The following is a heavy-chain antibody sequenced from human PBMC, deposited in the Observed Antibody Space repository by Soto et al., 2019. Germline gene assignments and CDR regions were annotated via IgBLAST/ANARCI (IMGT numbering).Heavy chain of an antibody. CDR2: IYKSATT. Sequence: SETLSLTCSVSGDSISTVDYFWAWIRQPPGQALEYIGYIYKSATTYYNPSFESRVAISLDTSKSQFSLNVTSVTAADTAVYFCDRGRFCLPGRCFPLSLDSWGGGTEVTVPS. D-gene: IGHD3-3*01. CDR1: GDSISTVDYF. J-gene: IGHJ5*01. CDR3: DRGRFCLPGRCFPLSLDS. V-gene: IGHV4-30-4*01.